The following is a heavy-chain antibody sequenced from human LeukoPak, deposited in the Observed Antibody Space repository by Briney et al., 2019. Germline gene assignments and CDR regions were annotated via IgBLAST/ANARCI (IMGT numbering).Heavy chain of an antibody. V-gene: IGHV1-69*13. CDR2: IIPIFGTA. CDR1: GYTFTGYY. CDR3: ARETTKSDY. Sequence: GASVKVSCKASGYTFTGYYMHWVRQAPGQGLEWMGGIIPIFGTANYAQKFQGRVTITADESTSTAYMELSSLRSEDTAVYYCARETTKSDYWGQGTLVTVSS. J-gene: IGHJ4*02. D-gene: IGHD4-11*01.